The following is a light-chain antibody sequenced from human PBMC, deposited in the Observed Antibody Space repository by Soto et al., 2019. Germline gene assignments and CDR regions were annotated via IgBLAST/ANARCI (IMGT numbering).Light chain of an antibody. J-gene: IGKJ1*01. CDR1: QSLTRN. CDR3: QQYNNWPRT. Sequence: EIVLTQSPATLSVSPGERVTLSCRASQSLTRNLAWYQHKPGQSPRLLIYDASTGATGLPARFSGSASGSDFTLTISGLQSEDAAIYYCQQYNNWPRTFGQGTKVDIK. V-gene: IGKV3-15*01. CDR2: DAS.